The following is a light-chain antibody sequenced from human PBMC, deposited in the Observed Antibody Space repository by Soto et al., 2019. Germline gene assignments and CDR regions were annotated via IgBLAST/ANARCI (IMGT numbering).Light chain of an antibody. Sequence: EIQMTQSPSTLSASVGDRVTITCRASQSISSWLAWYQQKPGKAPKLLIYKASSLESGVPSRFSGSGSGTKFTLTISSLQPDDFATYYCQQYNSYWTFGQGTKVDIK. CDR1: QSISSW. CDR3: QQYNSYWT. J-gene: IGKJ1*01. CDR2: KAS. V-gene: IGKV1-5*03.